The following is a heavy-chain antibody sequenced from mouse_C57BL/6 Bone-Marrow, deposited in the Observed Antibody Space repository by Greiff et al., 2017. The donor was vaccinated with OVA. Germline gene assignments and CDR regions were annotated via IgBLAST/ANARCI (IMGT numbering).Heavy chain of an antibody. D-gene: IGHD1-1*01. CDR1: GFSLSTFGMG. J-gene: IGHJ2*01. Sequence: QVTLKESGPGILQPSQTLSLTCSFSGFSLSTFGMGVGWIRQPSGKGLEWLAHIWWDDDKYYNPALKSWLTISKDTARNQVFHKIANVDTADTATYYCARIARDYYGSSYDYFDYGGQGTTLTVSS. V-gene: IGHV8-8*01. CDR3: ARIARDYYGSSYDYFDY. CDR2: IWWDDDK.